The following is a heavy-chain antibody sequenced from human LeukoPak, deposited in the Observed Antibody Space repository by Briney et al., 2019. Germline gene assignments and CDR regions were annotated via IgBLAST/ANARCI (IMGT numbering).Heavy chain of an antibody. V-gene: IGHV3-7*01. CDR3: AIDTSAEKGQQLAN. CDR2: VNQVGNEK. J-gene: IGHJ4*02. CDR1: GFTFSSYG. Sequence: GGSLRLSCAASGFTFSSYGMHWVRQAPGKGLEWVANVNQVGNEKYYVDSVKGRFAISRDNAKNSLYLQMNSLRADDTAVYYCAIDTSAEKGQQLANWGQGTLVTVSS. D-gene: IGHD6-13*01.